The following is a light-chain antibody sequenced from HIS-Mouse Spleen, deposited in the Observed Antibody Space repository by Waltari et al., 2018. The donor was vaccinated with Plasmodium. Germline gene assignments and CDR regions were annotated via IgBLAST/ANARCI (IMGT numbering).Light chain of an antibody. Sequence: DLPRHPPVPVPPGQPPRSPCPAVPFPKKYPYCYQQKSGQAPVLVIYEDSKRPSGIPERFSGSSSGTMATLTISGAQVEDEADYYCYSTDSSGNHRVFGGGTKLTVL. V-gene: IGLV3-10*01. J-gene: IGLJ3*02. CDR1: PFPKKY. CDR2: EDS. CDR3: YSTDSSGNHRV.